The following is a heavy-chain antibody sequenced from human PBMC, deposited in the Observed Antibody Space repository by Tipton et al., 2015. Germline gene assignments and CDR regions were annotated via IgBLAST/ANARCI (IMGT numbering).Heavy chain of an antibody. Sequence: GSLRLSCAVFGGSFSDYYWNWIRQPPGKGLEWIGEINHSGNTNYNPSLKSRVTISVDTSKTQFSLKLNSVTAADTAVYYCAREVGDYGDLNWYFDLWGRGTLVTVSS. CDR1: GGSFSDYY. J-gene: IGHJ2*01. CDR2: INHSGNT. D-gene: IGHD4-17*01. V-gene: IGHV4-34*01. CDR3: AREVGDYGDLNWYFDL.